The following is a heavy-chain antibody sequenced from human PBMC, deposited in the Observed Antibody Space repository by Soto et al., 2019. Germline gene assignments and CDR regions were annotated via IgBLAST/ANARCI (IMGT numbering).Heavy chain of an antibody. Sequence: PGGSLRLSCTASGFTFGDYAMSWFRQAPGKGLEWVGFIRSKAYGGTTEYADSVKGRFTISRDNAKNSLYLQMNSLRAEDTAVYYCARDIPADSGYDSPSDYWGQGTLVTVSS. D-gene: IGHD5-12*01. CDR3: ARDIPADSGYDSPSDY. CDR1: GFTFGDYA. J-gene: IGHJ4*02. CDR2: IRSKAYGGTT. V-gene: IGHV3-49*03.